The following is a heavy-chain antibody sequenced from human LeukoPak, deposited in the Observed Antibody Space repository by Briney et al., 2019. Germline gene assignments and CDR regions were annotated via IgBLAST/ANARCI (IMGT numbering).Heavy chain of an antibody. D-gene: IGHD2-2*01. J-gene: IGHJ4*02. CDR1: GFNFIDNS. V-gene: IGHV3-21*01. CDR3: VRGYCSGTSCYMFDS. Sequence: GGSLRLSCAGSGFNFIDNSMHWVRQAPGRGLEWVSSISSSKTYIYYRDSVKGRFTISRDNAKNSLFLQMNSLRVEDTAVYFCVRGYCSGTSCYMFDSWGQGTRVIVSS. CDR2: ISSSKTYI.